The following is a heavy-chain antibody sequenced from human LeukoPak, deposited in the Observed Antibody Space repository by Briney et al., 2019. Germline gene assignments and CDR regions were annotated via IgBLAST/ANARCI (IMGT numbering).Heavy chain of an antibody. Sequence: ASVKVSCKVSGYTLTELSMHWVRQAPGKGLEWMGGFDPEDGETIYAQKFQGRVTMTEDTSTDTAYMELSSLRSEDTAVYYCATEVSREWELLLDYWGQGTLVTVSS. J-gene: IGHJ4*02. CDR2: FDPEDGET. CDR3: ATEVSREWELLLDY. CDR1: GYTLTELS. V-gene: IGHV1-24*01. D-gene: IGHD1-26*01.